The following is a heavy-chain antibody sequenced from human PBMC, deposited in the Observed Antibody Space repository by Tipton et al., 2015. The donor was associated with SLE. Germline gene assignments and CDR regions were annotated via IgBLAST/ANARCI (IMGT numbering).Heavy chain of an antibody. CDR1: GFTFRNYW. CDR2: IEKDGSEK. Sequence: SLRLSCGTSGFTFRNYWMSWVRQAPGKGPEWVANIEKDGSEKYYVDSVKGRFTISRDNAKNSLFLQMNSPRAEDTAVYYCARGGAQYNWNYGVDFWGQGTLVTVSS. D-gene: IGHD1-7*01. CDR3: ARGGAQYNWNYGVDF. V-gene: IGHV3-7*01. J-gene: IGHJ4*02.